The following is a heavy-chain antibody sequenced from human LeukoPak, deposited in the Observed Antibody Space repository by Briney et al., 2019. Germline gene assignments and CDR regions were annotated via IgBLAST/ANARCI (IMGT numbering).Heavy chain of an antibody. CDR3: TTPGYSSGWSGGY. CDR1: GFTFSSHW. V-gene: IGHV3-15*01. J-gene: IGHJ4*02. D-gene: IGHD6-19*01. CDR2: IKSKTDGGTT. Sequence: GGSLRLSCAASGFTFSSHWMTWVRQAPGKGLEWVGRIKSKTDGGTTDYAAPVKGRFTISRDDSRNTLYLQMNSLKTEDTAVYYCTTPGYSSGWSGGYWGQGTLVTVSS.